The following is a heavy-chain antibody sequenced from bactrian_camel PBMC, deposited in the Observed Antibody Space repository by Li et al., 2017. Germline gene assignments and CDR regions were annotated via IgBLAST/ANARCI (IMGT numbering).Heavy chain of an antibody. CDR3: AADPKKWLCSWFRTDFAS. J-gene: IGHJ6*01. CDR2: IGTYGPP. V-gene: IGHV3S53*01. CDR1: RSSYC. Sequence: HVQLVESGGGSVQAGGSLRLSCVASRSSYCMGWFRQAPGKVRVGVAGIGTYGPPVYLDSDRFTISRDDSRNTLYLQMNDLKVEDTGVYYCAADPKKWLCSWFRTDFASWGQGTQ. D-gene: IGHD6*01.